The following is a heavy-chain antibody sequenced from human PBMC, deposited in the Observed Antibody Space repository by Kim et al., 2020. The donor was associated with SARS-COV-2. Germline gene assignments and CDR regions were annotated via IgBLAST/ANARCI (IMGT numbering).Heavy chain of an antibody. CDR1: GGSISSSSYY. D-gene: IGHD6-13*01. CDR2: IYYSGST. Sequence: SETLSLTCTVSGGSISSSSYYWGWIRQPPGKGLEWIGSIYYSGSTYYNPSLKSRVTISVDTSKNQFSLKLSSVTAADTAVYYCARRGDPLGIAAGAFDIWGQGTMVTVSS. CDR3: ARRGDPLGIAAGAFDI. J-gene: IGHJ3*02. V-gene: IGHV4-39*01.